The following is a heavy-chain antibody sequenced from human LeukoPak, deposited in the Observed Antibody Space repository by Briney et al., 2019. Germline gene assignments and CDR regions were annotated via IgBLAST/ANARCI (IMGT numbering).Heavy chain of an antibody. J-gene: IGHJ5*02. CDR2: INPNSGGT. CDR1: GYTFTGYY. Sequence: ASVKVSCKASGYTFTGYYMHWVRQAPGQGLEWMGWINPNSGGTNYAQKFQGRVTTTRDTSISTAYMELSRLRSDDTAVYYCARVTQQLAKNWFDPWGQGTLVTVSS. D-gene: IGHD6-13*01. CDR3: ARVTQQLAKNWFDP. V-gene: IGHV1-2*02.